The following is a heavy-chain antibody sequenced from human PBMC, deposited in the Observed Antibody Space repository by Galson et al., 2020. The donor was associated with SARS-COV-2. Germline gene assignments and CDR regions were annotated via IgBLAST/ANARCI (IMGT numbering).Heavy chain of an antibody. J-gene: IGHJ6*02. D-gene: IGHD3-10*01. CDR2: IWYDGSNK. Sequence: GESLKISCAASGFTFSSYGMHWVRQAPGKGLEWVAVIWYDGSNKYYADSVKGRFTISRDNSKNTLYLQMNSLRAEDTAVYYCAGGQGRLYYYGMDVWGQGTTVTVSS. CDR3: AGGQGRLYYYGMDV. CDR1: GFTFSSYG. V-gene: IGHV3-33*01.